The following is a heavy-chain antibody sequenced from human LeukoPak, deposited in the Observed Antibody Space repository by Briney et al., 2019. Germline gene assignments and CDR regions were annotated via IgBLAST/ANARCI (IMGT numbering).Heavy chain of an antibody. D-gene: IGHD3-3*01. Sequence: EASVKVSCXASGYTFTGYYMHWVRQAPGQGLEWMGWINPNSGGTNYAQKFQGRVTMTRDTSISTAYMELSRLRSDDTAVYYCATDYLGVDFWSGYLPDYWGQGTLVTVSS. V-gene: IGHV1-2*02. CDR1: GYTFTGYY. J-gene: IGHJ4*02. CDR3: ATDYLGVDFWSGYLPDY. CDR2: INPNSGGT.